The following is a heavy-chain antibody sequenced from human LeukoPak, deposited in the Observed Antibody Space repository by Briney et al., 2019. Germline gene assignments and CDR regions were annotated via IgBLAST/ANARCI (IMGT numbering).Heavy chain of an antibody. CDR1: ALTFSDYW. CDR3: TRDRGWQQFDY. D-gene: IGHD5-24*01. Sequence: GGSLRLSCAASALTFSDYWMTWVRQAPGKGLERVANIKEDGSETYYVDSVKGRFTISRDNAKNSLYLQMSSLRDDDTAVYYCTRDRGWQQFDYWGQGTLVTVSS. CDR2: IKEDGSET. V-gene: IGHV3-7*01. J-gene: IGHJ4*02.